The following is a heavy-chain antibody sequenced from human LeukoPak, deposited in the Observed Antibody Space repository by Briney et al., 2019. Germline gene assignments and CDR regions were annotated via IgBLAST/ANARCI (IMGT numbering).Heavy chain of an antibody. V-gene: IGHV4-61*01. CDR1: GGSVSSTNYC. Sequence: PSETLSLTCTVSGGSVSSTNYCWSWIRQPPGKGLEWIGYIYYTGTTNYNPSLKSRVTMSVDTSKNEFSLKLSSVTAADTAVYYCARHWPSTNIAVAGRPDYWGQGTLVTVSS. CDR3: ARHWPSTNIAVAGRPDY. CDR2: IYYTGTT. J-gene: IGHJ4*02. D-gene: IGHD6-19*01.